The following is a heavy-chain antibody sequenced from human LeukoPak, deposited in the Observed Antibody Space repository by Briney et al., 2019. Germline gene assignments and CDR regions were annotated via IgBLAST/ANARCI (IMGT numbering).Heavy chain of an antibody. CDR3: AREPGYSGYDYSDY. Sequence: ASVKVSCKASGYTFTGYYMHWVRQAPGQGLEWMGWINPNSGGTNYAQKFQGRVTMTRDTSISTAYMELSRLRSDDTAVYYCAREPGYSGYDYSDYWGQGTLVTVSS. V-gene: IGHV1-2*02. J-gene: IGHJ4*02. CDR1: GYTFTGYY. D-gene: IGHD5-12*01. CDR2: INPNSGGT.